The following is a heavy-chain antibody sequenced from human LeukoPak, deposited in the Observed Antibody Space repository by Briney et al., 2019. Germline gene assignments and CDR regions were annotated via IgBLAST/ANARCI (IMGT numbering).Heavy chain of an antibody. J-gene: IGHJ5*02. V-gene: IGHV4-59*01. CDR2: IYYSGST. CDR3: ARDPLGLNWFDP. D-gene: IGHD7-27*01. CDR1: GGSISSYY. Sequence: PSETLSLTCTVSGGSISSYYWSWIRQPPGKGLERIGYIYYSGSTNYNPSLKSRVTISVDTSKNQFSLKLSSVTAADTAVYYCARDPLGLNWFDPWGQGTLVTVSS.